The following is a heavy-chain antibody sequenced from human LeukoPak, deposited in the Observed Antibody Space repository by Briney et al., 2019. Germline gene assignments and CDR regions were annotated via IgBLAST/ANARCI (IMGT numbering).Heavy chain of an antibody. J-gene: IGHJ4*02. CDR3: AKGKALLEYYFDY. CDR1: GFTFSSYG. D-gene: IGHD2-15*01. CDR2: ISYDGSKE. V-gene: IGHV3-30*18. Sequence: PGGSLRLSCAASGFTFSSYGMHWVRQAPGKGPEWVAAISYDGSKEYYADSVKGRFSISRDNSKNTLYLQMNSLRAEDTAVFYCAKGKALLEYYFDYWGQGTLVTVSS.